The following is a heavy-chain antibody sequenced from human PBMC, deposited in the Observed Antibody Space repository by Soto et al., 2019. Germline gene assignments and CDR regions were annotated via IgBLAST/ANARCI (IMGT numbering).Heavy chain of an antibody. Sequence: QVQLVQSAAEVKEPGSSVKISCNAPGDTLINYSFSWMRQAPGQGLEWIGGIVPTSGGPNSADKFHDRLTITADRSTATVTMQLSSLTSDDTAVYYCARVGIRLIPADLGGGYHFQGLDVWGQGTKITVS. CDR2: IVPTSGGP. CDR1: GDTLINYS. V-gene: IGHV1-69*01. CDR3: ARVGIRLIPADLGGGYHFQGLDV. J-gene: IGHJ6*02. D-gene: IGHD2-2*01.